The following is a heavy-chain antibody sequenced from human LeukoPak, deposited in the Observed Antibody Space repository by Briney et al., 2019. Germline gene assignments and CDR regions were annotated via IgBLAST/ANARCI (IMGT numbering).Heavy chain of an antibody. J-gene: IGHJ6*03. CDR2: MNPNSGNT. CDR3: ARVAIRGYSGYDLRGYYYYYYMDV. Sequence: ASVKVSCKASGYTFTSYDINWVRQATGQGLEWMGWMNPNSGNTGYAQKFQGRVTMTRNTSISTAYMELSSLRSEDTAVYYCARVAIRGYSGYDLRGYYYYYYMDVWGKGTTVTISS. CDR1: GYTFTSYD. V-gene: IGHV1-8*01. D-gene: IGHD5-12*01.